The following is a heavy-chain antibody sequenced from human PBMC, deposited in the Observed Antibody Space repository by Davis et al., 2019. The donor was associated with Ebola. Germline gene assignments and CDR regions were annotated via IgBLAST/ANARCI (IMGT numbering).Heavy chain of an antibody. CDR3: AREHLFPGRAGYSAY. V-gene: IGHV4-39*07. Sequence: PSETLSLTCSVSGDSISSSRYYWGWIRQAPGKGLEWIGSIYSTGGSTYYNPSLKSRVTISVDTSKNQFSLKLSSVTAADTAVYYCAREHLFPGRAGYSAYWDQGTLVTVSS. D-gene: IGHD5-24*01. CDR1: GDSISSSRYY. J-gene: IGHJ4*02. CDR2: IYSTGGST.